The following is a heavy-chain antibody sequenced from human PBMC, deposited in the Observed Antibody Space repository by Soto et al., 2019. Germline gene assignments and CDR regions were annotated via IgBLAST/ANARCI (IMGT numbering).Heavy chain of an antibody. CDR2: ISYDGTNI. Sequence: PGGSLRLSCAASGFIFSTYSIHWVRQAPGKGLEWVAVISYDGTNIYYADSVKGRFTISRDNSKNTLFLQMSSLRPEDTAVYYCARVYSSLDYGIDYWGQGTLVTVSS. V-gene: IGHV3-30-3*01. CDR3: ARVYSSLDYGIDY. D-gene: IGHD6-6*01. CDR1: GFIFSTYS. J-gene: IGHJ4*02.